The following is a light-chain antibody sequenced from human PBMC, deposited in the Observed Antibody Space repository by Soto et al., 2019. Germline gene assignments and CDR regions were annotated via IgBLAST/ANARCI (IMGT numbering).Light chain of an antibody. CDR3: QQYNSYSWT. CDR2: DAS. CDR1: QSISSW. Sequence: IKMTQSPSTLSASVGDRVTITCRASQSISSWLAWYQQKPGKAPKLLNYDASSLESGVPSRFSGSGSGTEFTLTISSLQPDDFATYYCQQYNSYSWTFGQGTKVDIK. V-gene: IGKV1-5*01. J-gene: IGKJ1*01.